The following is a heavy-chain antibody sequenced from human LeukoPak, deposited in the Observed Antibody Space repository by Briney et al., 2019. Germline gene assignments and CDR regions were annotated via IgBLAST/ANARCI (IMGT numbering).Heavy chain of an antibody. V-gene: IGHV4-59*01. CDR1: GGSISTYH. D-gene: IGHD2-15*01. J-gene: IGHJ6*02. Sequence: SETLSLTCTVSGGSISTYHWSWIRQPPGKGLEWIGYIYYSGSTNYNPSLKSRVTISVDTSKNQFSLKLSSVTAADTAVYYCAKSLYCSGGSCRSKTPNYYYYYGMDVWGQGTTVTVSS. CDR3: AKSLYCSGGSCRSKTPNYYYYYGMDV. CDR2: IYYSGST.